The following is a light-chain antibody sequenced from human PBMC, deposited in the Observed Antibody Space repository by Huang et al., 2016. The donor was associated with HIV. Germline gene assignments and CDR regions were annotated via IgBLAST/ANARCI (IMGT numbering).Light chain of an antibody. Sequence: DIVMTQSPDSLAVSLGERAIINCKSSQSVLYSSSNKNYLAWYQQKPGQPPKLLIYWAAPRQSGVPDRFSGSGSGTDFTLSISSLQAEDVAVYYCHQYYRTPLTFGGGTKVEIK. V-gene: IGKV4-1*01. CDR1: QSVLYSSSNKNY. CDR3: HQYYRTPLT. J-gene: IGKJ4*01. CDR2: WAA.